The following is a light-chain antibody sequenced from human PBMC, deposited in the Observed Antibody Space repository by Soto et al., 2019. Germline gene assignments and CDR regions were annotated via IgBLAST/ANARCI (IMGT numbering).Light chain of an antibody. Sequence: DIQMTQSPSSLSASVGDRVTITCRASQSISSYLNWYQQKPGKAPKLLIYAASSLQSGVPSRFSGSGSGIDFTLTISSLQHEDFATYYCQQSYSTPLTSGQGTKAHI. J-gene: IGKJ1*01. CDR1: QSISSY. CDR3: QQSYSTPLT. V-gene: IGKV1-39*01. CDR2: AAS.